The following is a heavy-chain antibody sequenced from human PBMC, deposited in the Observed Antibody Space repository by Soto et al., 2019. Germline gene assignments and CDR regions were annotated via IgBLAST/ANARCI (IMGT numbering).Heavy chain of an antibody. CDR1: GGSISSGGYY. D-gene: IGHD6-6*01. CDR2: IYYSGST. Sequence: QVQLQESGPGLVKPSQTLSLTCTVSGGSISSGGYYWSWIRQHPGKGLEWIGYIYYSGSTYYNPSLKSRVTISVDTSKNQFPLKLSSVTAADTAVYYWAREGEGKQLVRGDYYGMDVWGQGTTVTVSS. J-gene: IGHJ6*02. CDR3: AREGEGKQLVRGDYYGMDV. V-gene: IGHV4-31*03.